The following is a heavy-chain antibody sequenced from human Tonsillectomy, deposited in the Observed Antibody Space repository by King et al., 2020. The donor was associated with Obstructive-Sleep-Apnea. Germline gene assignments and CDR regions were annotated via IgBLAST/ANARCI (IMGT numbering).Heavy chain of an antibody. V-gene: IGHV3-23*04. CDR1: GFTFGTHA. D-gene: IGHD2-15*01. J-gene: IGHJ2*01. CDR3: VKDWAGTYCTGGSCYFYWYFDL. Sequence: VQLVESGGGLVQSGGSLRLSCAASGFTFGTHAMSWVRQAPGKGLEWVSLISGGDGSTYYADSVKGRFTVSRENSKNTLYLQMNSLRAEDTAEYYCVKDWAGTYCTGGSCYFYWYFDLWGRGTLVTVSS. CDR2: ISGGDGST.